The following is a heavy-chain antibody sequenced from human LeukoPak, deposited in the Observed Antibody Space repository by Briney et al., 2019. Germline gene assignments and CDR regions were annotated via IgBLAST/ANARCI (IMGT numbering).Heavy chain of an antibody. CDR3: ARSRYSGDGFDP. D-gene: IGHD5-12*01. V-gene: IGHV5-51*01. J-gene: IGHJ5*02. Sequence: GESLKISCKGSGYIFTSYLIGWVRQMPGKGLEWMGIIYPSDSDIRYSPSFQGQVTISVDKSISTAYLQWDSLKASDTAMYYGARSRYSGDGFDPWGQGTLVTVSS. CDR1: GYIFTSYL. CDR2: IYPSDSDI.